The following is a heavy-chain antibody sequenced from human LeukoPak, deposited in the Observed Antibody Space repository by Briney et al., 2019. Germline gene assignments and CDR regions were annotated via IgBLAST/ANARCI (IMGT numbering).Heavy chain of an antibody. CDR2: ISAYNGNT. J-gene: IGHJ4*02. CDR3: ARGRGITIFGVVITDSEFDY. CDR1: GYTFTSYG. Sequence: PRASVKVSCKASGYTFTSYGISWVRQAPGQGLEWMGWISAYNGNTNYAQKLQGRVTMTTDTSTSTAYMELRSLRSDDTAVYYCARGRGITIFGVVITDSEFDYWGQGTLVTVSS. V-gene: IGHV1-18*01. D-gene: IGHD3-3*01.